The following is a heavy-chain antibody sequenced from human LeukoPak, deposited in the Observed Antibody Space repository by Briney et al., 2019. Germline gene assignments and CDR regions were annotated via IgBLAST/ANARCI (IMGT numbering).Heavy chain of an antibody. J-gene: IGHJ4*02. V-gene: IGHV1-2*02. CDR3: ARVPQTRTMVRGIIIVSYFDY. D-gene: IGHD3-10*01. Sequence: ASVKVSCKASGYTFTGYYMHWVRQAPGQGLEWMGWINPNSGGTNYAQKFQGRVTMTRDTSISTAYMELSSLRAEDTAVYYCARVPQTRTMVRGIIIVSYFDYWGQGALVTVSS. CDR2: INPNSGGT. CDR1: GYTFTGYY.